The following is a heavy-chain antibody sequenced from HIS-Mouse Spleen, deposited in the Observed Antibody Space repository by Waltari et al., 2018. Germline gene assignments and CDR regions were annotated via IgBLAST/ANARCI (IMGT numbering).Heavy chain of an antibody. D-gene: IGHD2-2*01. CDR2: MNPNSGNT. CDR1: GYTFTSYD. Sequence: QVQLVQSGAEVKKPGASVTVSCKASGYTFTSYDINWLRTATGQGLEWMGWMNPNSGNTGYAQKFQGRVTMTRNTSISTAYMELSSLRSEDTAVYYCARVVPAATRTFDYWGQGTLVTVSS. J-gene: IGHJ4*02. V-gene: IGHV1-8*01. CDR3: ARVVPAATRTFDY.